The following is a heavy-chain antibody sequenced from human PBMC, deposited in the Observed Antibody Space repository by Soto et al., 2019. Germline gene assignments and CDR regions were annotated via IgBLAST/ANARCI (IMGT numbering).Heavy chain of an antibody. CDR2: TGSGTGPG. J-gene: IGHJ4*02. CDR1: GGSLSTNP. CDR3: ARRDSGGFYRFFDS. V-gene: IGHV1-69*06. Sequence: SVKVSCKASGGSLSTNPISWVRQAPGQGLEWMGGTGSGTGPGDHAQKFQGRLTVTADKSTSTVYMELTNLSSEDTAVYYCARRDSGGFYRFFDSWGQGTLVTVSS. D-gene: IGHD2-15*01.